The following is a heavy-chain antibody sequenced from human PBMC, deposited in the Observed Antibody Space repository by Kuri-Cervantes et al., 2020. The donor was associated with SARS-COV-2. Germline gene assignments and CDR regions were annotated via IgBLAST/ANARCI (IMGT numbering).Heavy chain of an antibody. Sequence: GESLKISCAASGFTFDDYGMSWVRQAPGKGLEWVSGINWNGGSTGYADSVKGRFTISRDNAKNSLYLQMNSLRAEDTAVCYCARDEGSYYYYMDVWGKGTTVTVSS. CDR2: INWNGGST. V-gene: IGHV3-20*04. J-gene: IGHJ6*03. D-gene: IGHD3-10*01. CDR1: GFTFDDYG. CDR3: ARDEGSYYYYMDV.